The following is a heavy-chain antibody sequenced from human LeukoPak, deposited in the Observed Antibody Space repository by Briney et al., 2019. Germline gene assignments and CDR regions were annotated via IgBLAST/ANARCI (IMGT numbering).Heavy chain of an antibody. J-gene: IGHJ3*02. Sequence: ASVKVSCKASGYTFTGYYMHWVRQAPGQGLEWMGRINPNSGGTNYAQKFQGRVTMTRDTSISTAYMELSRLRSDDTAVYYCARVRGYYDSSGPRDAFDIWGQGTIVTVSS. CDR3: ARVRGYYDSSGPRDAFDI. D-gene: IGHD3-22*01. V-gene: IGHV1-2*06. CDR2: INPNSGGT. CDR1: GYTFTGYY.